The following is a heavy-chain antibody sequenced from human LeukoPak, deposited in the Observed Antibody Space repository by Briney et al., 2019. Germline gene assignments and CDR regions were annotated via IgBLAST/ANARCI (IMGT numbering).Heavy chain of an antibody. CDR3: ARGSRSYGLDY. CDR1: GGSISSGSYY. Sequence: SQTLSLTCTVSGGSISSGSYYWNWIRQPAGKGLEWIGRIYTSGSTNYNHSLKSRATISVDTSKNQFSLKLSSVTAADTAVYYCARGSRSYGLDYWGQGTLVTVSS. CDR2: IYTSGST. D-gene: IGHD1-26*01. V-gene: IGHV4-61*02. J-gene: IGHJ4*02.